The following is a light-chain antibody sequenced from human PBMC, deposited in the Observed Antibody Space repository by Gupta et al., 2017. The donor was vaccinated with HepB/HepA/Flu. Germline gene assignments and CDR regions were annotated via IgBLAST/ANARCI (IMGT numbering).Light chain of an antibody. CDR3: GTWDSALAGFV. CDR2: DNN. CDR1: SSNIGNNY. Sequence: QSVLTQPPSVYAAPGQKVTISCSGSSSNIGNNYVSWYQQFPGTAPKLLIYDNNKRPSGIPDRVSGSKSGTSATLVITGVQTGDEADFYCGTWDSALAGFVFGTGTTVSVL. J-gene: IGLJ1*01. V-gene: IGLV1-51*01.